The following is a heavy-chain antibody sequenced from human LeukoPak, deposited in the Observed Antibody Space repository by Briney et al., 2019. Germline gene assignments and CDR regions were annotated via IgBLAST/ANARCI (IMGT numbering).Heavy chain of an antibody. V-gene: IGHV3-23*01. CDR1: GFTFSRFA. Sequence: GGSLGLACAASGFTFSRFAMSWVRQAPGKGLEWVSGISGSGDSTYYADSVKGRFTISRDNSKNTLYLQMNGLRAENTAVYYCATYRRGYHDSSESYYFDYWGQGTLVTVSS. J-gene: IGHJ4*02. CDR2: ISGSGDST. CDR3: ATYRRGYHDSSESYYFDY. D-gene: IGHD3-22*01.